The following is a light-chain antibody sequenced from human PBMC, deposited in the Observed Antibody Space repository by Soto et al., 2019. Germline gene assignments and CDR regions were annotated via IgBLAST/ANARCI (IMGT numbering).Light chain of an antibody. Sequence: QSALTQPPSVSGAPGQRVTISCTGSSSNIGAGYDVHWYQQVPGTAPKLLIYGNSNRPSGVPDRFSGSKSGTSASLAITGLQAEDEADYYCQSYDSSLSGPYVFGTGTKVTVL. CDR1: SSNIGAGYD. J-gene: IGLJ1*01. CDR3: QSYDSSLSGPYV. V-gene: IGLV1-40*01. CDR2: GNS.